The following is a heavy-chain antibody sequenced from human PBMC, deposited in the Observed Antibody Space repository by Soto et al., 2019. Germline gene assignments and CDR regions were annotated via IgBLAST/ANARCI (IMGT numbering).Heavy chain of an antibody. V-gene: IGHV3-21*03. J-gene: IGHJ4*02. CDR3: ARDQPGYSYGYGLGY. D-gene: IGHD5-18*01. CDR2: ISSSSSYI. Sequence: EVQLVESGGGLVKPGGSLRLSCAASGFTFSSYSMNWVRQAPGKGLEWVSSISSSSSYIYYADSVKGRFTISRDNAKNSLYLQMNSLTAEDTAVYYCARDQPGYSYGYGLGYWCQGTLVTVSS. CDR1: GFTFSSYS.